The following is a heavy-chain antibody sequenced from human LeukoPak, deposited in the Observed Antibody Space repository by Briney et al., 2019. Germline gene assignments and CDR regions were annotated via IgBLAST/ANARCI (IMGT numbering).Heavy chain of an antibody. CDR2: IRSKANNYAT. D-gene: IGHD3-10*01. CDR1: GFTFNGSA. Sequence: GGSLKLSCAASGFTFNGSAMHWVRQASGKGLEWVGRIRSKANNYATAYAASVTGRFTISRDDSKNTAYLQMNSLKTEDTAVYYCTFGSGSSHWGQGTLVTVSS. J-gene: IGHJ1*01. V-gene: IGHV3-73*01. CDR3: TFGSGSSH.